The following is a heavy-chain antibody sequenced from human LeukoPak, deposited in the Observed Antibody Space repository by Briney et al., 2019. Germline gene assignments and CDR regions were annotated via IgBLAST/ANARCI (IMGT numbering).Heavy chain of an antibody. CDR1: GFTFSSYG. J-gene: IGHJ6*02. Sequence: PGGSLRLSCAASGFTFSSYGMHWVRQAPGKGLEWVAVIWYDGSNKYYADSVKGRFTISRDNSKNTLYLQMNSLRAEDTAVYYCAREMAEVSYYTYYYYGMDVWGQGTTVTVSS. V-gene: IGHV3-33*08. D-gene: IGHD2-21*01. CDR2: IWYDGSNK. CDR3: AREMAEVSYYTYYYYGMDV.